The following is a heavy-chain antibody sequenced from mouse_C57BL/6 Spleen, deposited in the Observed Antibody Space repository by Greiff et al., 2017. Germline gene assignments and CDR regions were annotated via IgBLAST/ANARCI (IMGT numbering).Heavy chain of an antibody. CDR3: ARPHYYGEGYFDV. CDR1: GYTFTSYW. Sequence: QVQLQQPGTELVKPWASVKLSCKASGYTFTSYWMHWVKQRPGQGLEWIGNINPSNGGTYYNEKFKSKATLTVDKSSSTAYMQLSSLTSEDSAVYYCARPHYYGEGYFDVWGTGTTVTVSS. V-gene: IGHV1-53*01. CDR2: INPSNGGT. D-gene: IGHD1-2*01. J-gene: IGHJ1*03.